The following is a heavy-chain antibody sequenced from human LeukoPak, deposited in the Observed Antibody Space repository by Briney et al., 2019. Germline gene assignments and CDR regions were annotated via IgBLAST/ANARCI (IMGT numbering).Heavy chain of an antibody. Sequence: PSETLSLTCAVSGDSISNYYWSWIRQPPGKGLEWIGYIYYSGSTNYNLSLKSRVTISVDTSKNQFSLKLSSVTAADTAVYYCARDLGGLHDIFTATWFDPWGQGTLVTVSS. V-gene: IGHV4-59*01. J-gene: IGHJ5*02. CDR1: GDSISNYY. D-gene: IGHD3-9*01. CDR2: IYYSGST. CDR3: ARDLGGLHDIFTATWFDP.